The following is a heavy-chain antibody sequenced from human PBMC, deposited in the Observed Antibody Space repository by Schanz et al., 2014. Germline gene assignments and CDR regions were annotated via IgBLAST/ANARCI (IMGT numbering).Heavy chain of an antibody. Sequence: EVQLVESGGGLVKPGGSLRLSCAASGFTFSTHAMSWVRQAPGKGLEWVSSISGDHRNTFYADSVKGRFTISRDNSKNTLYLQMNSLRAEDTAVYYCARKMKLGVYGGKGHDSLDIWGQGTMVTVSS. CDR1: GFTFSTHA. V-gene: IGHV3-23*04. J-gene: IGHJ3*02. D-gene: IGHD4-17*01. CDR3: ARKMKLGVYGGKGHDSLDI. CDR2: ISGDHRNT.